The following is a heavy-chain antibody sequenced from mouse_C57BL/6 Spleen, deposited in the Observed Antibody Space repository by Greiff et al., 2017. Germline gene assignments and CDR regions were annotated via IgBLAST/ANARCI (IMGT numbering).Heavy chain of an antibody. CDR1: GFTFTDYY. J-gene: IGHJ3*01. V-gene: IGHV7-3*01. D-gene: IGHD6-1*01. CDR3: ASHNDDGFAY. Sequence: EVQLVESGGGLVQPGGSLSLSCAASGFTFTDYYMSWVRQPPGKALEWLGFIRNKANGYTTEYSASVKGRFTISRDNSQSILYIQMNALRAEDSATYYCASHNDDGFAYWGQGTLVTVSA. CDR2: IRNKANGYTT.